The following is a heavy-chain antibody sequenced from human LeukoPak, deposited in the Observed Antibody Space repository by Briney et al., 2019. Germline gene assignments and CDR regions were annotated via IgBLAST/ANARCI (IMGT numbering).Heavy chain of an antibody. D-gene: IGHD3-10*01. Sequence: SETLSLTCAVYGGSFSGYYWSWIRQPPGKGLEWIGEINHSGSTNYNPSLKSRVTISVDTSKNQFSLKLSSVTAADTAVYYCARGRGSFYYYYYMDVWGKGTTVTVSS. CDR3: ARGRGSFYYYYYMDV. V-gene: IGHV4-34*01. CDR2: INHSGST. CDR1: GGSFSGYY. J-gene: IGHJ6*03.